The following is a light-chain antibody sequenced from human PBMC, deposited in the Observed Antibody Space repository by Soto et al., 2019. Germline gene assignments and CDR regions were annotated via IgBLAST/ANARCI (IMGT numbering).Light chain of an antibody. CDR3: SSFGGSNDVL. CDR1: SSDVGGNKV. CDR2: EVN. J-gene: IGLJ7*01. Sequence: QSVLTQPPSASGSPGQSVTISCTGTSSDVGGNKVVSWYQQHPGKAPRLIIYEVNRRPSGVPDRFSGSKSGNTASLTVSGLQDEDEADYYCSSFGGSNDVLFGGGTQLTVL. V-gene: IGLV2-8*01.